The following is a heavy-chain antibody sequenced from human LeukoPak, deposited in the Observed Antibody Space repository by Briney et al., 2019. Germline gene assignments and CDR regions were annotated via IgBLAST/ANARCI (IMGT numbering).Heavy chain of an antibody. V-gene: IGHV1-69*13. J-gene: IGHJ6*03. Sequence: GASVKVSCKASGGTVSSYAISWVRQAPGQGREWMGGIIPIFCTANDAQKFQGRVTITADESTSTAYVERSSLRSEDTAVYYGARDGGPGSRHVAYYMDVWGKGTTVTVSS. D-gene: IGHD1-26*01. CDR3: ARDGGPGSRHVAYYMDV. CDR1: GGTVSSYA. CDR2: IIPIFCTA.